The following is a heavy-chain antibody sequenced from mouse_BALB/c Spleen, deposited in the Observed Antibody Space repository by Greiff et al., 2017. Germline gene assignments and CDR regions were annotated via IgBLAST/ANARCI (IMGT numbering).Heavy chain of an antibody. Sequence: QVQLKQPGAELVKPGASVKLSCKASGYTFTSYWMHWVKQRPGQGLEWIGEINPSNGRTNYNEKFKSKATLTVDKSSSTAYMQLSSLTSEDSAVYYCARGGSYAMDYWGQGTSVTVSS. J-gene: IGHJ4*01. CDR1: GYTFTSYW. CDR3: ARGGSYAMDY. CDR2: INPSNGRT. D-gene: IGHD1-1*02. V-gene: IGHV1S81*02.